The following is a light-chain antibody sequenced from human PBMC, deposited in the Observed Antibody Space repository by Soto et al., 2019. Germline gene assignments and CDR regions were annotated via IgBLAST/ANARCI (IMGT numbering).Light chain of an antibody. CDR2: AAS. V-gene: IGKV1-27*01. CDR3: QKYNSAPQT. Sequence: DIQMTQSPSSLSASVGDRVTITCRASQVINNFLAWYQQKPGKVPKLLIYAASTLQSGVPSRFSGSGSGTDFTLTISSLQPEDVATYYCQKYNSAPQTFGQGTKVEIK. J-gene: IGKJ1*01. CDR1: QVINNF.